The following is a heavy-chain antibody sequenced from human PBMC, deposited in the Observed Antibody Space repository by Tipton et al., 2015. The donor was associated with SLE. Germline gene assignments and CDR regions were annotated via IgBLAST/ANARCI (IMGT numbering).Heavy chain of an antibody. D-gene: IGHD3-3*01. CDR1: GGSISSSSYY. CDR3: ARDARFADAFDI. CDR2: IYYSGST. V-gene: IGHV4-39*07. J-gene: IGHJ3*02. Sequence: TLSLTCTVSGGSISSSSYYWSWIRQPPGKGLEWIVSIYYSGSTNYNPSLKSRVSISVDTSKNQFSLKLSSVTAADTAVYYCARDARFADAFDIWGQGTMVTVSS.